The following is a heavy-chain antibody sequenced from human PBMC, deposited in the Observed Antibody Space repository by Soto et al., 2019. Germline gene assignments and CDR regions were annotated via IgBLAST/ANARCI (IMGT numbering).Heavy chain of an antibody. Sequence: QVQLVQSGDEVKKPGASVKVSCKASGYIFVNYGIAWVRQAPGQGLEWMGWISPYTGNTHSATKVQGRLTMTTDTSTGTAYMGQGTLTPYETAMYYCVKVDNYVTPTPHHIWGQGTTVTVSS. J-gene: IGHJ6*02. D-gene: IGHD3-16*01. CDR3: VKVDNYVTPTPHHI. CDR2: ISPYTGNT. V-gene: IGHV1-18*01. CDR1: GYIFVNYG.